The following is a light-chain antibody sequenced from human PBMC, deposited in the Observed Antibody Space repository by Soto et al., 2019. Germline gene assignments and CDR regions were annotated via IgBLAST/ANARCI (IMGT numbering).Light chain of an antibody. CDR2: GNK. J-gene: IGLJ2*01. Sequence: QSVLTQPPSVSGAPGQIVTISCTGSSSNIGAGSDVHWYQQSPGSVPKLLVYGNKQRPSWVPDRFAASQSGTSASLALTGLQAYDEADYYCQSYDNNLRGVLFGGGTKLTVL. V-gene: IGLV1-40*01. CDR3: QSYDNNLRGVL. CDR1: SSNIGAGSD.